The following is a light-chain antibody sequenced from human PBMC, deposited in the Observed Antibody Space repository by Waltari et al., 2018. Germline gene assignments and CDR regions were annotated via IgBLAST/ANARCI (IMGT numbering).Light chain of an antibody. V-gene: IGKV3-11*01. J-gene: IGKJ3*01. CDR1: RSVSSY. CDR2: DVS. CDR3: QQRSNWPGT. Sequence: EIVLTQSPATLSLSPGERATLSCRASRSVSSYLAWYQQKPGQAPRLLMYDVSNRATGIPARFSGSGYGTDFTLTISSLEPEDFAVYYCQQRSNWPGTFGPGTKVDIK.